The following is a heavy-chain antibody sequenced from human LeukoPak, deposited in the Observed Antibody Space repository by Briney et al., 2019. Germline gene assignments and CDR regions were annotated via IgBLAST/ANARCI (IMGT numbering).Heavy chain of an antibody. J-gene: IGHJ3*02. CDR1: GFTFSSYW. CDR2: IKQDGSEK. Sequence: GGSLRLSCAASGFTFSSYWMSWVRQAPGKGLEWVANIKQDGSEKYYVDSVKGRFTISRDNAKNSLYLQMNSLRAEDTAVYCCARDMSCSSTSCYTHAFDIWGQGTMVTVSS. V-gene: IGHV3-7*01. D-gene: IGHD2-2*02. CDR3: ARDMSCSSTSCYTHAFDI.